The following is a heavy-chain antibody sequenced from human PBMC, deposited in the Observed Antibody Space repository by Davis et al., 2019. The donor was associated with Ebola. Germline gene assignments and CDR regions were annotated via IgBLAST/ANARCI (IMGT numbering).Heavy chain of an antibody. CDR2: IYYTGIT. CDR1: GGSVSSGSYY. J-gene: IGHJ4*02. CDR3: ARGRKYYYDSSGYYRN. Sequence: MPSETLSLTCIVSGGSVSSGSYYWSWIRQPPGTGLEWIGNIYYTGITKYKPSLKSRVTISLDTSKNQFSLKLSSVTAADTAVYYCARGRKYYYDSSGYYRNWGQGTLVTVSS. V-gene: IGHV4-61*01. D-gene: IGHD3-22*01.